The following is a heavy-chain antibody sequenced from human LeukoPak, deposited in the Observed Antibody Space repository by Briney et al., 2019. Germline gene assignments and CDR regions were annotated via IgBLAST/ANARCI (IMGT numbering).Heavy chain of an antibody. CDR3: ARAPADDISSWYYFDS. Sequence: ASVKVSCKASGYTFTSYGINWVRQAPGQGLEWMGWISAYNGNTNYAQKLQGRVTMTTDTSTSTAYMELRSLRSDDTAVYYCARAPADDISSWYYFDSWGQGTLVTVSS. D-gene: IGHD6-13*01. CDR2: ISAYNGNT. V-gene: IGHV1-18*01. J-gene: IGHJ4*02. CDR1: GYTFTSYG.